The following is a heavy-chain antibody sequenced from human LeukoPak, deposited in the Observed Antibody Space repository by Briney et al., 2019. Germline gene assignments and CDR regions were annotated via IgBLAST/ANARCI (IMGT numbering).Heavy chain of an antibody. J-gene: IGHJ4*02. Sequence: ASVKVSCKASGYTFTSYGISWVRQAPGQGLEWMGWISAYNGNTNYAQKLQGRVTMTRDTSISTAYMELTRLRSDDTAVYYCAPTHYSSSWYYFDYWGQGTLVTVSS. V-gene: IGHV1-18*01. D-gene: IGHD6-13*01. CDR2: ISAYNGNT. CDR3: APTHYSSSWYYFDY. CDR1: GYTFTSYG.